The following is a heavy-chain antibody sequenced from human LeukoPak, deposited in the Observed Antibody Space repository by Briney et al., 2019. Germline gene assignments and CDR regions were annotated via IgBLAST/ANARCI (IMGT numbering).Heavy chain of an antibody. CDR3: AKLVSLAGPTEDY. V-gene: IGHV3-23*01. CDR1: GFSFSSYA. Sequence: GGSLRLSCATSGFSFSSYAMSWVRQAPGKGLEWVSAMSSSDDGRYYAASVRGRFTISRDTSRSTLYLQMNSLRAEDAAVYYCAKLVSLAGPTEDYWGQGTLVTVSS. CDR2: MSSSDDGR. J-gene: IGHJ4*02.